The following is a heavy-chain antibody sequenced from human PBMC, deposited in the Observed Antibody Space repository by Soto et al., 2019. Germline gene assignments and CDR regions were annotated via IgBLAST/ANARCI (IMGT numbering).Heavy chain of an antibody. CDR1: GFTFSTDS. CDR2: LRTTGATR. Sequence: EVQLVESGGGLVQPVESLRLSWVASGFTFSTDSMNWVRHAPGKGLEWVAHLRTTGATRYYADYVKGRFTISRDTAETSLYLQMDSLRTEDTAVYYCASSFGSGSDYWGQGTLVTVSS. CDR3: ASSFGSGSDY. V-gene: IGHV3-48*01. J-gene: IGHJ4*02. D-gene: IGHD6-19*01.